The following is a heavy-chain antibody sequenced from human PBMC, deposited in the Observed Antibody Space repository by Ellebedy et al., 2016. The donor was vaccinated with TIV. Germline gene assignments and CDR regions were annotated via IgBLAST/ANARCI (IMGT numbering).Heavy chain of an antibody. Sequence: SETLSLTXTVSGGSISSGGYYWSWIRQHPGKGLEWIGYIYYSGSTYYNPSLKSRVTISVDTSKNQFSLKLSSVTAADTAVYYCARYIVATSVPPGFDYWGQGTLVTVSS. CDR3: ARYIVATSVPPGFDY. V-gene: IGHV4-31*03. CDR2: IYYSGST. J-gene: IGHJ4*02. CDR1: GGSISSGGYY. D-gene: IGHD5-12*01.